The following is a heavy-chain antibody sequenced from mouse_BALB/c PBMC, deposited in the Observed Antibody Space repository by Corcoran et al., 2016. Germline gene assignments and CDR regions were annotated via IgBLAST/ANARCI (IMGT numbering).Heavy chain of an antibody. J-gene: IGHJ3*01. CDR1: GYTFTSYV. Sequence: EYQLQQSGPELVKTGASVKLSGKTSGYTFTSYVMHWVKQKTGQGLEWIGYINPYNDGTKYNEKFKGKATLTSDKSSSTAYMELSSLTSEDSAVYYCARGDYGPSWFAYWGQGTLVTVSA. CDR2: INPYNDGT. D-gene: IGHD1-1*02. CDR3: ARGDYGPSWFAY. V-gene: IGHV1S136*01.